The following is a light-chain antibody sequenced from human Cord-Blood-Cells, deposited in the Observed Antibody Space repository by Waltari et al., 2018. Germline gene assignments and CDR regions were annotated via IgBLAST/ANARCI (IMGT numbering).Light chain of an antibody. CDR2: DVS. J-gene: IGLJ2*01. Sequence: QSALTQPRSVSGSPGQSVTISCTGTSSEVGGYNYVSWFQQHPGTAPKLRIYDVSKRPRGVPDCFSGSKSGNTASLTISGLKAEDEADYYCCSYAGSYNFSVVFGGGTKLTVL. CDR1: SSEVGGYNY. CDR3: CSYAGSYNFSVV. V-gene: IGLV2-11*01.